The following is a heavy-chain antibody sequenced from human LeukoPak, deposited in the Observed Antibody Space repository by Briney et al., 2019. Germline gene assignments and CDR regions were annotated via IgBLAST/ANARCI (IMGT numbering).Heavy chain of an antibody. V-gene: IGHV3-9*01. CDR2: ISWNSGSI. Sequence: GGSLRLSCAASGFTFDDYAMHWVRQAPGKGLEWVSGISWNSGSIGYADSVKGRFTISRDNAKNSLYLQMNSLRAEDTAVYYCARDRSSTSHAFDIWGQGTMVTVSS. J-gene: IGHJ3*02. D-gene: IGHD2-2*01. CDR3: ARDRSSTSHAFDI. CDR1: GFTFDDYA.